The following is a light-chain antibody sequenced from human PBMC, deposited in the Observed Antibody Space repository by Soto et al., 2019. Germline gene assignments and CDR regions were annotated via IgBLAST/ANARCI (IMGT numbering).Light chain of an antibody. CDR2: GNS. CDR3: QSSDSSLSAVV. V-gene: IGLV1-40*01. Sequence: QSVLTQPPSVSGAPGQRVTISCTGSSSNIGAGYDVHWYQQLPGTAPKLLIYGNSNRPSGVPDRFSGSKSGTSASLAITGLQAEDEADYSCQSSDSSLSAVVFGGGTKLTVL. J-gene: IGLJ2*01. CDR1: SSNIGAGYD.